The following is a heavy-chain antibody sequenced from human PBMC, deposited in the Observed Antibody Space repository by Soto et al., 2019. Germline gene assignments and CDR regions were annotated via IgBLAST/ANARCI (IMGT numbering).Heavy chain of an antibody. J-gene: IGHJ5*02. Sequence: SWTMSLTCTVSGGSISSGVYYWCWIRKPPGKGLEWIGYIYYSGSTYYNPSLKRRVTISVDTSKNQFSLKLSSVTAADTAVYYCARVRDSSSWYRPGWFDPWGQGTLVTVSS. CDR2: IYYSGST. D-gene: IGHD6-13*01. V-gene: IGHV4-30-4*01. CDR1: GGSISSGVYY. CDR3: ARVRDSSSWYRPGWFDP.